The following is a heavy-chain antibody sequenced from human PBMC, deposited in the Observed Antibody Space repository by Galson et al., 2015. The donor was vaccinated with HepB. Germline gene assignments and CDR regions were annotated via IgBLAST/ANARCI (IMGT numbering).Heavy chain of an antibody. Sequence: SVKVSCKASGYTFTSYGISWVRQAPGQGLEWMGWISAYNGNTNYAQKLQGRVTMTTDTSTSTAYMELRSLRSDDTAVYYCARGRENGGIPWSFDYWGQGTLVTVSS. V-gene: IGHV1-18*04. CDR2: ISAYNGNT. CDR1: GYTFTSYG. D-gene: IGHD4-23*01. CDR3: ARGRENGGIPWSFDY. J-gene: IGHJ4*02.